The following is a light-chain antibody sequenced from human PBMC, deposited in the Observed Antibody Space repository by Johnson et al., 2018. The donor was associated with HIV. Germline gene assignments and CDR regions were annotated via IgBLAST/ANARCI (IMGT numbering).Light chain of an antibody. V-gene: IGLV1-51*02. Sequence: QPVLTQPPSVSAAPGQTVNISCSGNVSNIESYFVSWYKQLPGAAPTLLIYEDNKRPSGIPDRFSGSKYGATATLGITGLQTGDEADYYCGTWDSSLSGGVFGTGTKVTVL. CDR2: EDN. CDR3: GTWDSSLSGGV. J-gene: IGLJ1*01. CDR1: VSNIESYF.